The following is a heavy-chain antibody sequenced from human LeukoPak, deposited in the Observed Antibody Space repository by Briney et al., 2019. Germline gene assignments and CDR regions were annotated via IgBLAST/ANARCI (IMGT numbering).Heavy chain of an antibody. J-gene: IGHJ6*03. CDR3: ARDLGPGQYYYYYIDV. Sequence: GGSLRLSCAASEFTFSSYWLSWVRQAPGKGLEWVANIKQDGSEKYNVDSVKGRFTISSDNAKNSLYLQMNSLRAEDTAVYYCARDLGPGQYYYYYIDVWGKGTTVTVSS. V-gene: IGHV3-7*01. CDR1: EFTFSSYW. CDR2: IKQDGSEK.